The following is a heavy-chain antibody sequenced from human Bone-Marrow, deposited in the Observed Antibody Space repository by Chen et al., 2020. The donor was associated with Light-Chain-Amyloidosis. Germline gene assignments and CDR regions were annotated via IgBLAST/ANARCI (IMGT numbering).Heavy chain of an antibody. J-gene: IGHJ3*02. V-gene: IGHV4-39*07. Sequence: QLQLQESGTGLVKPSETLSLTCTVSGGSISSSSYYWGWIRQPPGKGLEWIGSIYYSRSTYYNPSLKSRVTISVDTSKNQFSLKLSSVTAADTAVYYCARDGIEGQWLPPDIWGQGTMVTVSS. CDR1: GGSISSSSYY. D-gene: IGHD6-19*01. CDR3: ARDGIEGQWLPPDI. CDR2: IYYSRST.